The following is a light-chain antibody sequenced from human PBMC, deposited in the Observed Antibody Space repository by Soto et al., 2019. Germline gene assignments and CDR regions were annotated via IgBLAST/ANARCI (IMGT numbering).Light chain of an antibody. CDR2: DAS. CDR1: QGVVRW. Sequence: DIPLTQSPSTLSASLVDRVTIXCPASQGVVRWLAWYQQKPGKAPKLLIYDASTLESGVPSRFSGSGAGTEFTLTISSLQPDDFATYYCQQYYSYPLIFGGGTKVDIK. CDR3: QQYYSYPLI. J-gene: IGKJ4*01. V-gene: IGKV1-5*01.